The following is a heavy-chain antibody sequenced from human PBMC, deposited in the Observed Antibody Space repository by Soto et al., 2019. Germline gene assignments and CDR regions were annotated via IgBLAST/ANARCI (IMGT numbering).Heavy chain of an antibody. CDR2: INPNSGGT. CDR3: ARERITIFGVDYYYGMDV. V-gene: IGHV1-2*04. J-gene: IGHJ6*02. Sequence: GASVKVSCKASGYTFTGYYMHWVRQAPGQGLEWMGWINPNSGGTNYAQKFQGWVTMTRDTSISTAYMELSRLRSDDTAVYYCARERITIFGVDYYYGMDVWGQGTTVTVLL. D-gene: IGHD3-3*01. CDR1: GYTFTGYY.